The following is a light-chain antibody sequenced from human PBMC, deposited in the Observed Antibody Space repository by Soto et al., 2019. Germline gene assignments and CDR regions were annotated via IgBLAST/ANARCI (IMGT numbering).Light chain of an antibody. Sequence: EIVMTQSPATLSVSPGERATLSCRASQSISSNLAWYRQKPGQAPRLLIYGASTRATGSPARFSGSGSGTEFTLTISSLQSEDFAVYYCQQYNNWPPRYTFGQGTKLE. J-gene: IGKJ2*01. CDR1: QSISSN. V-gene: IGKV3-15*01. CDR2: GAS. CDR3: QQYNNWPPRYT.